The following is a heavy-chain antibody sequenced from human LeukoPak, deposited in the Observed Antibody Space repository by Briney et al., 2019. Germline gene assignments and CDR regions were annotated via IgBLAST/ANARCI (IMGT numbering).Heavy chain of an antibody. CDR1: GFTFDDYA. V-gene: IGHV3-23*01. J-gene: IGHJ4*02. CDR3: AKDRMGATLYYFDY. CDR2: ISGSGGST. Sequence: GGSLRLSCAASGFTFDDYAMHWVRQAPGKGLEWVSAISGSGGSTYYVDSVKGRFTISRDNSKNTLYLQMNSLRAEDTAVYYCAKDRMGATLYYFDYWGQGTLVTVSS. D-gene: IGHD1-26*01.